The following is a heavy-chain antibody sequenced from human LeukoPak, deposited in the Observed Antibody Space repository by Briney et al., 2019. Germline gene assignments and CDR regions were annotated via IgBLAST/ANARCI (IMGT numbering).Heavy chain of an antibody. J-gene: IGHJ3*02. CDR3: ARDRDSYGWDAFDI. Sequence: SETLSLTCTVSGGSISSYYWSWIRQPPGKGLEWIGYIYYSGSTNYNPSLKSRVTISVDTSKNQFSLKLSSVTAADTAVYYCARDRDSYGWDAFDIWGQGTMVTVSS. D-gene: IGHD5-18*01. CDR2: IYYSGST. CDR1: GGSISSYY. V-gene: IGHV4-59*01.